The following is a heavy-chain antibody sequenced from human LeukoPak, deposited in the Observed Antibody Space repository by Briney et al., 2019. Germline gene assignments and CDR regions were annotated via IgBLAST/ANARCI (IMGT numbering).Heavy chain of an antibody. CDR3: ATDLAAAGTGVDY. CDR2: FDPEDGET. V-gene: IGHV1-24*01. J-gene: IGHJ4*02. D-gene: IGHD6-13*01. CDR1: GYTLTELS. Sequence: ASVRVSCKVSGYTLTELSMHWVRQAPGKGLEWMGGFDPEDGETIYAQKFQGRVTMTEDTSTDTAYMELSSLRSEDTAVYYCATDLAAAGTGVDYWGQGTLSPSPQ.